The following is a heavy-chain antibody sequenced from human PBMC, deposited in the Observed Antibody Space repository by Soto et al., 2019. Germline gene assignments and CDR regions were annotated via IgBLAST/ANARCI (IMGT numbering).Heavy chain of an antibody. V-gene: IGHV4-34*01. CDR3: ARDHSGSYYFDY. CDR1: GGSFSGYY. D-gene: IGHD1-26*01. CDR2: INHSGST. J-gene: IGHJ4*02. Sequence: ETLSLTCAVYGGSFSGYYWSWIRQPPGKGLEWIGEINHSGSTNYNPSLKSRVTISVDTSKNQFSLKLSSVTAADTAVYYCARDHSGSYYFDYWGQGTLVTVSS.